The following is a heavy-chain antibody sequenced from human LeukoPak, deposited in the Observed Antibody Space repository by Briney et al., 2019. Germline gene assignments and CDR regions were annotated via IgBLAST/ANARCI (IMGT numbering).Heavy chain of an antibody. CDR2: INPNSGGT. V-gene: IGHV1-2*02. Sequence: ASVKVSCKASGYTFTGYYMHWVRQAPGQGREWKGWINPNSGGTTSAQKFQGRVTTTRDTSISTAYMELSRLRSDDTAVYYCARAAYCGGDCYESNPDYWGQGTLVTVSS. CDR3: ARAAYCGGDCYESNPDY. J-gene: IGHJ4*02. CDR1: GYTFTGYY. D-gene: IGHD2-21*02.